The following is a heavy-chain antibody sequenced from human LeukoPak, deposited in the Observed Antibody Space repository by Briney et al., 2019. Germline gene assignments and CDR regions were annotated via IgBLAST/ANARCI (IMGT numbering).Heavy chain of an antibody. CDR1: GGSISSYY. V-gene: IGHV4-59*08. CDR3: ARNNDYALFDP. Sequence: SETLSLTCTVSGGSISSYYWSWIRQPPGKGLEWIGYIYYSGSTNYNPSLKSRVTISVDTSKNQFSLKLSSETAADTAVYYCARNNDYALFDPWGQGTLVTVSS. J-gene: IGHJ5*02. D-gene: IGHD4-17*01. CDR2: IYYSGST.